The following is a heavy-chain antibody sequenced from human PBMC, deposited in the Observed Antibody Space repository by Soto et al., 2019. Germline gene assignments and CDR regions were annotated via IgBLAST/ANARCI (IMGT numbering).Heavy chain of an antibody. V-gene: IGHV3-66*01. Sequence: VQLVESGGGLVQPGGSLRLSCAASGFTVSNNYMSWVRQAPGKGLEWVSVIYSGDGTHYADSVKGRFTISRDNSKNTLYLQMNRLRAEDTAVYYCARVLGYYERSGYSDSFDYWGQGNLVTVSS. CDR3: ARVLGYYERSGYSDSFDY. CDR2: IYSGDGT. CDR1: GFTVSNNY. D-gene: IGHD3-22*01. J-gene: IGHJ4*02.